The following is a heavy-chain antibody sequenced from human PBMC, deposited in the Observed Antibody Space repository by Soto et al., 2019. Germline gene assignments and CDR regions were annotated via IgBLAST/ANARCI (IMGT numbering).Heavy chain of an antibody. CDR3: AKKSLGSITLPALYYFDY. V-gene: IGHV3-23*01. Sequence: EVQLLESGGGLVQPGGSLRLSCAASGFTFGSYALSWVRQAPGKGLEWVSVISGGGDATYYTDSVKGRFTTSRDNSKNTVYLQMNSLRAEDTAVYYCAKKSLGSITLPALYYFDYWGQGTLVTVSS. CDR2: ISGGGDAT. CDR1: GFTFGSYA. D-gene: IGHD1-20*01. J-gene: IGHJ4*02.